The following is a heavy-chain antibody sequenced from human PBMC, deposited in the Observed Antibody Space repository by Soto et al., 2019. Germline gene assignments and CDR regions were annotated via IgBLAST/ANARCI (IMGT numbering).Heavy chain of an antibody. Sequence: ASVKVSCKASGYTFTSYGISWVRQAPGQGLEWMGWINSYNGNTNYAQKLQGRVTMTTDTSTSTAYMELRSLRSDDTAVYYCAREPVAGICSDLCGQVILVTVSS. J-gene: IGHJ5*02. V-gene: IGHV1-18*01. CDR1: GYTFTSYG. D-gene: IGHD6-19*01. CDR2: INSYNGNT. CDR3: AREPVAGICSDL.